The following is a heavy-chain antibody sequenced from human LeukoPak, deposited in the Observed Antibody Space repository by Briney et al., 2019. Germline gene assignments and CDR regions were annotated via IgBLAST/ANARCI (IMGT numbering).Heavy chain of an antibody. V-gene: IGHV5-51*01. CDR1: GYTFSGYW. Sequence: GESLKISCQGSGYTFSGYWIGRVRQMPGKGLEWMGVIYPCYSDTRYGPSFQSQVTISADKSSSGAYLQWSSLKASDTATYYCARSRDSSSSYYFDNWGQGTLVTVSS. D-gene: IGHD6-13*01. CDR3: ARSRDSSSSYYFDN. CDR2: IYPCYSDT. J-gene: IGHJ4*02.